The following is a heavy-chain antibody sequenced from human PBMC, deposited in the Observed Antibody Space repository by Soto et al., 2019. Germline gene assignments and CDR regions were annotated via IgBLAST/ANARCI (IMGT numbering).Heavy chain of an antibody. CDR2: IYTIGRT. J-gene: IGHJ4*02. V-gene: IGHV4-4*07. CDR1: GGSISSYY. CDR3: TRVGGNLGS. Sequence: QVQLQESGPGLVKPSETLSLTCTVSGGSISSYYWRWIWQPAGMGLEWIGRIYTIGRTNYNPSLKRRVTMSVDTSTHQSSLRLSSVTAADTAVYYCTRVGGNLGSWGQGSLVTVSS. D-gene: IGHD4-4*01.